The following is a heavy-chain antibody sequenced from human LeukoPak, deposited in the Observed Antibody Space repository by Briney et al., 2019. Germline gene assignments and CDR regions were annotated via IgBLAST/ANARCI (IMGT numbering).Heavy chain of an antibody. CDR1: GFTFSSYS. D-gene: IGHD5-18*01. V-gene: IGHV3-48*01. CDR2: ISSSSSTI. J-gene: IGHJ4*02. Sequence: GGSLRLSSAASGFTFSSYSMNWVRQSPGKGLEWVSYISSSSSTIYYADSVKGRFTISRDNAKNSLYLQMNSLRAEDTAVYYCAKDPGFKSYGYFFGYWGQGTLVTVSS. CDR3: AKDPGFKSYGYFFGY.